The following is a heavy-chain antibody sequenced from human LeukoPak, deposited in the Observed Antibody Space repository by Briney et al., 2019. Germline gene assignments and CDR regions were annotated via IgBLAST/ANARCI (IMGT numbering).Heavy chain of an antibody. V-gene: IGHV4-4*07. D-gene: IGHD2-2*01. J-gene: IGHJ1*01. CDR2: IYTSGST. Sequence: SETLSLTCTVSGGSISSYYWSWIRQPAGKGLEWIGRIYTSGSTNYNPSLKSRVTISVDTSKNQFSLKLSSVTAADTAVYYCARVAGYCSSTSCEQHWGQGTLVTVSS. CDR3: ARVAGYCSSTSCEQH. CDR1: GGSISSYY.